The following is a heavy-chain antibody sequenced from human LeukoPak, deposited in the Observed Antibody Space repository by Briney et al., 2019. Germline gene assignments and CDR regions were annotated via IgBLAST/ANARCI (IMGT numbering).Heavy chain of an antibody. CDR1: GGSISSSSYY. D-gene: IGHD3-3*01. V-gene: IGHV4-39*01. Sequence: SETLSLTCTVSGGSISSSSYYWGWIRQPPGKGLEWIGSIYYSGSTYYNPSLKSRVTISVDTSKNQFSLKLSSVTAADTAVYYCARRYYDFWSGRPAHFDYWGQGTLVTVSS. CDR3: ARRYYDFWSGRPAHFDY. J-gene: IGHJ4*02. CDR2: IYYSGST.